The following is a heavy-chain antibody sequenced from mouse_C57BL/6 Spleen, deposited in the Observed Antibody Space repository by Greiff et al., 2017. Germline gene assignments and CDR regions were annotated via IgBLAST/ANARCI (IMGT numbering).Heavy chain of an antibody. CDR1: GFTFSDYY. Sequence: EVMLVESEGGLVQPGSSMKLSCTASGFTFSDYYMAWVRQVPEKGLEWVANINYDGSSTYYLDSLKSRFIISRDNAKNILYLQMSSLKSEDTATYYCARDPGTYAMDYWGQGTSVTVSS. V-gene: IGHV5-16*01. CDR2: INYDGSST. D-gene: IGHD1-1*01. J-gene: IGHJ4*01. CDR3: ARDPGTYAMDY.